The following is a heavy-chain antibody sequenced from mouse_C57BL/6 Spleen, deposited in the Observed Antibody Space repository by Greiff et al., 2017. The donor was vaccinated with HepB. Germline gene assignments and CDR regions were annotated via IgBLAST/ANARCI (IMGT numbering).Heavy chain of an antibody. V-gene: IGHV1-80*01. J-gene: IGHJ1*03. Sequence: VQLVESGAELVKPGASVKISCKASGYAFSSYWMNWVKQRPGKGLEWIGQIYPGDGDTNYNGKFKGKATLTADKSSSTAYMQLSSLTSEDSAVYFCAREEVITTRYFDVWGTGTTVTVSS. CDR2: IYPGDGDT. CDR3: AREEVITTRYFDV. D-gene: IGHD1-1*01. CDR1: GYAFSSYW.